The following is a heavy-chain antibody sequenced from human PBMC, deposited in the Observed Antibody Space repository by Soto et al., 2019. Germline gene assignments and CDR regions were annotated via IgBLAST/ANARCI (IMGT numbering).Heavy chain of an antibody. CDR3: STRAYDTNGYYRFDP. CDR1: GGSFSGHS. V-gene: IGHV4-34*01. D-gene: IGHD3-22*01. Sequence: PSETLSLTCAVYGGSFSGHSWTWIRQSPGKGLEWIGDINHSGRVNYSPSLKSRVTISLYTSKNQFSLTLSAVTAADTAMYYCSTRAYDTNGYYRFDPWGQGAMVTVSS. J-gene: IGHJ5*01. CDR2: INHSGRV.